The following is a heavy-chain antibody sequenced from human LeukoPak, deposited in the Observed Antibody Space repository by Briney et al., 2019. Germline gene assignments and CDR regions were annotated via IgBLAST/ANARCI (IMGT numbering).Heavy chain of an antibody. D-gene: IGHD4-17*01. CDR3: ARASHDYGDYSHFDY. CDR2: VYYSGNT. J-gene: IGHJ4*02. CDR1: GGSIRSSSYY. Sequence: SETLSLTCTVSGGSIRSSSYYWAWLRQPPGKGLEWLGSVYYSGNTYYYQSLKHRLSISVDTSKNQYSLKLSSVTAADTAVYYCARASHDYGDYSHFDYWGQGTLVTVSS. V-gene: IGHV4-39*02.